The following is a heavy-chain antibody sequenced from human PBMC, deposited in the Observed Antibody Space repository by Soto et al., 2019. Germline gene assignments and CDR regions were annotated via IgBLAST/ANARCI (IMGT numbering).Heavy chain of an antibody. J-gene: IGHJ4*02. CDR2: ISSSSSYI. V-gene: IGHV3-21*01. CDR3: ARELGQKFDY. CDR1: GFTFSSYS. Sequence: GGSLRLSCAASGFTFSSYSMNWVRQAPGKGLEWVSSISSSSSYIYYADSLKGRFIISRDNAKNSLYLQMNSLRAEDTAVYYCARELGQKFDYWGQGTLVTVSS.